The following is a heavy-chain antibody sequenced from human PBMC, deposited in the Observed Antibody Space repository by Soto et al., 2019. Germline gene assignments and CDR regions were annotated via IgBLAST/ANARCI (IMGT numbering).Heavy chain of an antibody. CDR1: GFTFSSYA. Sequence: GGSLRLSCAASGFTFSSYAMSWVRQAPGKGLEWVSAISGSGGSTYYADSVKGRFTISRDNSKNTRYLQMITLRAEDTAVYYCAKDSRAVPYFEYWGQGTLVTVSS. CDR2: ISGSGGST. J-gene: IGHJ4*02. D-gene: IGHD2-2*01. V-gene: IGHV3-23*01. CDR3: AKDSRAVPYFEY.